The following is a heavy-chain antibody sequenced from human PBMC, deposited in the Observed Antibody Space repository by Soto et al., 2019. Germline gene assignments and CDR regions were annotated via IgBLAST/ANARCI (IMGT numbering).Heavy chain of an antibody. V-gene: IGHV3-30*18. CDR1: GFTFSSYG. Sequence: GGSLRLSCAASGFTFSSYGMHWVRQAPGKGLEWVAVISYDGSNKYYADSVKGRFTISRDNSKNTLYLQMNSLRAEDTAVYYCAKLVGIAAAGTALDAFDIWGQGTMVTVSS. D-gene: IGHD6-13*01. CDR3: AKLVGIAAAGTALDAFDI. J-gene: IGHJ3*02. CDR2: ISYDGSNK.